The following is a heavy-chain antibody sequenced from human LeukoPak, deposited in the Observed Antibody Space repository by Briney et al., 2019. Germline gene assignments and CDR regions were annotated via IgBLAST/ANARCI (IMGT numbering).Heavy chain of an antibody. CDR2: IYYSGST. Sequence: PSQTLSLTCTVSGGSISSGGYYWSWIRQHPGKGLEWIGYIYYSGSTYYNPSLKSRVTISVYTSKNQFSLKLSSVTAAGTAVYYCARGHNFDWFDPWGQGTLVTVSS. CDR3: ARGHNFDWFDP. CDR1: GGSISSGGYY. V-gene: IGHV4-31*03. D-gene: IGHD1-1*01. J-gene: IGHJ5*02.